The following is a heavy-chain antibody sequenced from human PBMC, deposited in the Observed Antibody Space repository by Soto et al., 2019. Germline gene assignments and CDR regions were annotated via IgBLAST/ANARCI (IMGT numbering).Heavy chain of an antibody. J-gene: IGHJ4*02. V-gene: IGHV3-23*01. CDR2: ISGSGGST. CDR1: GFTFSSYA. Sequence: GGSLRLSCAASGFTFSSYAMSWVRQAPGKGLEWVSAISGSGGSTYYADSVKGRFTISRDNSKNTLYLQMNSLRAEDTAVYYCAKDRVVRGVIRGYLFDYWGQGTLVTVSS. CDR3: AKDRVVRGVIRGYLFDY. D-gene: IGHD3-10*01.